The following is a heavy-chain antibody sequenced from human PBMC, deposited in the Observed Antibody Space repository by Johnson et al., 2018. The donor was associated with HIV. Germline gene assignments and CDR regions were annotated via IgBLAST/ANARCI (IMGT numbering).Heavy chain of an antibody. Sequence: QVQLVESGGGVVQPGRSLTLSCAASGFTFSYYAMHWVRQAPGEGLEWVAVISYDGSNRYYADSVRGRFTISRANSRNTLILQMKSLRTDDTAVYYCATYNGQYGFDIWGQGTMVTVSS. CDR1: GFTFSYYA. D-gene: IGHD5-12*01. J-gene: IGHJ3*02. V-gene: IGHV3-30*07. CDR3: ATYNGQYGFDI. CDR2: ISYDGSNR.